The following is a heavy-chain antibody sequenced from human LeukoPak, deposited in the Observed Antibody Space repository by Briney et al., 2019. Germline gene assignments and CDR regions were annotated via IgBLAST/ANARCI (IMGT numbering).Heavy chain of an antibody. J-gene: IGHJ5*01. Sequence: PSETLSLTCTVSGGSISSYYWSWIRQPPGKGLEWIGYIYYSGSTNYNPSLKSRVTISVDTSKNQFSLKLSSVTAADTAVYYCSRDYGGNPPSGYNWFDPWGKGTTVTVSS. V-gene: IGHV4-59*01. CDR3: SRDYGGNPPSGYNWFDP. D-gene: IGHD4-23*01. CDR2: IYYSGST. CDR1: GGSISSYY.